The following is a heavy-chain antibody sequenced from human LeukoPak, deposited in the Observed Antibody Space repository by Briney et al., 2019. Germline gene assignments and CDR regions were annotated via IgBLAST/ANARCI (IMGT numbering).Heavy chain of an antibody. CDR2: FDPEDGET. J-gene: IGHJ5*02. D-gene: IGHD3-3*01. CDR3: ATVGVYYDFWSGYRLNNWFDP. CDR1: GYTLTELS. Sequence: EASVKVSCKVSGYTLTELSMHWVRQAPGKGLEWMGGFDPEDGETIYAQKFQGRVTMTEDTSTDTAYMELSSLRSEDTAVYYCATVGVYYDFWSGYRLNNWFDPWGQGTLVTVSS. V-gene: IGHV1-24*01.